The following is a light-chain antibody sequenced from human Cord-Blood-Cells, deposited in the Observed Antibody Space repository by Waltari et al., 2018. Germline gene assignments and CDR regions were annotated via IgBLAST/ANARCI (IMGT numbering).Light chain of an antibody. Sequence: DIQMTQSPSSLSASVEDRVTLTCRASQSISSYLNWYQQKPGKAPKLLIYAASSLQSGVPSRFSGSGSGTDFTLTISSLQPEDFATYYCQQSYSTPRTFGQGTKVEIK. CDR1: QSISSY. V-gene: IGKV1-39*01. CDR2: AAS. CDR3: QQSYSTPRT. J-gene: IGKJ1*01.